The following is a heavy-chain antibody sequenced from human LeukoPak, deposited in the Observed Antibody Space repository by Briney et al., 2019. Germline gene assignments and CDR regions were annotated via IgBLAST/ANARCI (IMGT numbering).Heavy chain of an antibody. J-gene: IGHJ3*02. Sequence: PGRSLRLSCAASGFTFSSYSMNWVRQAPGKGLEWVSYISSSSSTIYYADSVKGRFTISRDNAKNSLYLQMNSLRDEDTAVYYCARDSRMAAAGNAFDIWGQGTMVTVSS. CDR3: ARDSRMAAAGNAFDI. D-gene: IGHD6-13*01. V-gene: IGHV3-48*02. CDR1: GFTFSSYS. CDR2: ISSSSSTI.